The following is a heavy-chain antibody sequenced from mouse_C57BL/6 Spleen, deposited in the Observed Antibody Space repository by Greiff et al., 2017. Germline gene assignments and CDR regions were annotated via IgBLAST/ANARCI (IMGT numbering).Heavy chain of an antibody. CDR3: ERCLLYDFDY. CDR2: IDPSDSYT. J-gene: IGHJ2*01. CDR1: GYTFTSYW. Sequence: QVQLQQPGAELVMPGASVKLSCTASGYTFTSYWMHWVKQRPGQGLEWIGEIDPSDSYTNYNQKFKGKSTLTVDKSSTTAYMQLSSLTSEDSAVYYCERCLLYDFDYWGQGTTVTAST. D-gene: IGHD1-1*01. V-gene: IGHV1-69*01.